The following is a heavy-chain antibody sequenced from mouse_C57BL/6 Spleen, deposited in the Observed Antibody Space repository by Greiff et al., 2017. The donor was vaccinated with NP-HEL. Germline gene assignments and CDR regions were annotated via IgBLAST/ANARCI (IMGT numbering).Heavy chain of an antibody. Sequence: QVQLQQSGAELARPGASVKLSCKASGYTFTSYGISWVKQRTGQGLEWIGEIYPRSGNTYYNEKFKGKATLTADKSSSTAYMELRSLTSEDSAVYFCARRGSREDYFDYWGQGTTLTVSS. V-gene: IGHV1-81*01. CDR2: IYPRSGNT. D-gene: IGHD1-1*01. CDR3: ARRGSREDYFDY. J-gene: IGHJ2*01. CDR1: GYTFTSYG.